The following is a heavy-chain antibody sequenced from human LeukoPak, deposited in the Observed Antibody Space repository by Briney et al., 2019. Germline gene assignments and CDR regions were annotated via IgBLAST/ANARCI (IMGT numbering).Heavy chain of an antibody. Sequence: PGGSLRLSCAASGFTFDDYGMTWVRQAPGKGLEWVSGINWNGGRTGYAGSVKGRFTISRDNAQNSLYLQMNSLKTEDTAVYYCTTNRYNWGQGTLVTVSS. CDR3: TTNRYN. J-gene: IGHJ4*02. D-gene: IGHD1-1*01. CDR1: GFTFDDYG. V-gene: IGHV3-20*04. CDR2: INWNGGRT.